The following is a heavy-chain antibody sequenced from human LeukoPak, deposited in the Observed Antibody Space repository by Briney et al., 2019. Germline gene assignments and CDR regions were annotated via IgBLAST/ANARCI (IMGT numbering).Heavy chain of an antibody. D-gene: IGHD1-26*01. CDR2: IYPSGST. CDR3: ARENSGSYREFDY. Sequence: SEALSLTCTVSGGSISSYYWTWIRQPAGKGLEWIGRIYPSGSTNYNPSLKSRVTMSVDTSKNQFSLKLSSVTAADTAVYYCARENSGSYREFDYWGQGTLVTVSS. V-gene: IGHV4-4*07. J-gene: IGHJ4*02. CDR1: GGSISSYY.